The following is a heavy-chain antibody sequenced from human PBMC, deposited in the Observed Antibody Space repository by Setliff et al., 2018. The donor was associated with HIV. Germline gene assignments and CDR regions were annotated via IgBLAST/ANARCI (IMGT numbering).Heavy chain of an antibody. CDR3: TRVFPHPYGNSWFDP. CDR2: ISNSGIT. CDR1: GASIGSHY. J-gene: IGHJ5*02. V-gene: IGHV4-59*11. D-gene: IGHD3-10*01. Sequence: SETLSLTCSVSGASIGSHYWSWIRQPPGKGLEWIGSISNSGITYYSPSLKGRITIALDTSKNQFSLKSMSVSPADAAVYFCTRVFPHPYGNSWFDPWGQGTPVTVSS.